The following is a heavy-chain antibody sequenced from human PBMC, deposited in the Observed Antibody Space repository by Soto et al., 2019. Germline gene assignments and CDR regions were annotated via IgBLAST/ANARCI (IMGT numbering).Heavy chain of an antibody. CDR3: AKDTSSWYYRLIDY. CDR1: GFTFSSYG. CDR2: ISYDGSNK. J-gene: IGHJ4*02. D-gene: IGHD6-13*01. Sequence: GGSLRLSCAASGFTFSSYGMHWVRQAPGKGLEWVAVISYDGSNKYYADSVKGRFTISRDNSKNTLYLQMNSLRAEDTAVYYCAKDTSSWYYRLIDYWGQGTLVTVSS. V-gene: IGHV3-30*18.